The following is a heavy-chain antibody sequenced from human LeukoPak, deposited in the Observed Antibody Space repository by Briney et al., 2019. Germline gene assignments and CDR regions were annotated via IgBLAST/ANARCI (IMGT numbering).Heavy chain of an antibody. CDR1: GFTTSSTW. J-gene: IGHJ6*02. CDR3: ARDTTLAGYYYYGMDG. V-gene: IGHV3-7*01. CDR2: IKQDGSEK. D-gene: IGHD1-26*01. Sequence: GGSPRLLCAASGFTTSSTWMRWVRQAPGKGLVGVANIKQDGSEKYYVDSVKGRFPISRDNAKTPLYLQMNSLRAEDTAVYYCARDTTLAGYYYYGMDGWDQGTTVTVSS.